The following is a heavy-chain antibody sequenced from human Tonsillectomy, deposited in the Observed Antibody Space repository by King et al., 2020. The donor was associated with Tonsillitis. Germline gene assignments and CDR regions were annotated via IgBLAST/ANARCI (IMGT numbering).Heavy chain of an antibody. Sequence: QLQESGPGLVKPSQTLSLTCTVSGDSISSDNYYWSWIRQYPGKGLGWIGYILHSGGTYYNPSLKSRVTMSVDTSKNQFSLKLTSVTAADTAVYYCAREVVVWSQGTLVTVSS. J-gene: IGHJ4*02. CDR1: GDSISSDNYY. V-gene: IGHV4-31*03. CDR3: AREVVV. D-gene: IGHD2-15*01. CDR2: ILHSGGT.